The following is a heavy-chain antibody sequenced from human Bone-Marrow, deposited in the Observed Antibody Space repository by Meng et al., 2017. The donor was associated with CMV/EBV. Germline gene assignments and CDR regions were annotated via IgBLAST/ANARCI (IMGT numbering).Heavy chain of an antibody. CDR3: ARGPRDYYDFWSGYSNPYYYYGMDV. CDR1: GYTFTSYG. J-gene: IGHJ6*01. Sequence: ASVKVSCKASGYTFTSYGISWVRQAPGQGLEWMGWINPNSGGTNYAQKFQGRVTMTRDTSISTAYMELSRLRSDDTAVYYCARGPRDYYDFWSGYSNPYYYYGMDVWGQGTTVTGSS. V-gene: IGHV1-2*02. D-gene: IGHD3-3*01. CDR2: INPNSGGT.